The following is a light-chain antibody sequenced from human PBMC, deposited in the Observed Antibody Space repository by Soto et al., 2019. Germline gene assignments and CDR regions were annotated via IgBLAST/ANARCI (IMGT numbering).Light chain of an antibody. V-gene: IGKV1-12*01. J-gene: IGKJ1*01. CDR3: QQGYNFPRA. CDR2: PAS. Sequence: DIPMTQSPSSISASVGDRVTITCRASQPISSWLAWYQQVPGQAPYLLIYPASTLPSGVPSRFSGSGSGTDFTLTINSLQPEDFATYYCQQGYNFPRAFGQGTRVEI. CDR1: QPISSW.